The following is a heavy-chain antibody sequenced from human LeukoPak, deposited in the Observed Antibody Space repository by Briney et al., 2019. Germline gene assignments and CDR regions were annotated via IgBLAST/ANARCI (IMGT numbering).Heavy chain of an antibody. J-gene: IGHJ4*02. CDR2: ISGSGGST. CDR1: GFTFSSYG. Sequence: GGSLRLSCAASGFTFSSYGMSWVRQAPGKGLEWVSAISGSGGSTYYADSVKGRFTITRDNAKNPLYLQMNSLRAEDTAVYYCASPGVRGTHYFDYWGQGTLVTVSS. D-gene: IGHD3-10*01. CDR3: ASPGVRGTHYFDY. V-gene: IGHV3-23*01.